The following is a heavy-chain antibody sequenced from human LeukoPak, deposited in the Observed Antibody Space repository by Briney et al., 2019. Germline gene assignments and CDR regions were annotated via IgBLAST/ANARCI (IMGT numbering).Heavy chain of an antibody. J-gene: IGHJ4*02. CDR3: AKDRGGPTVPYFDY. D-gene: IGHD4-17*01. CDR2: IRYDGSNK. CDR1: GFTFSSYG. V-gene: IGHV3-30*02. Sequence: PGGSLRLSCAASGFTFSSYGMHWVRQAPGKGLEWVAFIRYDGSNKYYADSVKGRFTISRDNSKNTLYLQMNSLRAEDTAVYYCAKDRGGPTVPYFDYWGQGTLVTVSS.